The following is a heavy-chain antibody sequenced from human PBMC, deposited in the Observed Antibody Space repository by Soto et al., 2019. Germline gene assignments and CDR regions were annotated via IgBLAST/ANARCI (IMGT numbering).Heavy chain of an antibody. J-gene: IGHJ6*04. V-gene: IGHV3-21*01. CDR3: ASGPKARLEWLLTPDYYDMAF. CDR1: GDTLSRYI. Sequence: PRRSLARTWAASGDTLSRYIIDWVLQAPGKGQEWVSSISSSSSYIYYADSVKGRFTISRDNAKNSLYLQMNSLRAEDTAVYYCASGPKARLEWLLTPDYYDMAFSDNDTTAIVSS. D-gene: IGHD3-3*01. CDR2: ISSSSSYI.